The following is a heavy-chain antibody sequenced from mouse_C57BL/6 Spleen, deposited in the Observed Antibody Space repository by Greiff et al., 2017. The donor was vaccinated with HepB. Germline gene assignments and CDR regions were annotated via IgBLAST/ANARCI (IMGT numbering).Heavy chain of an antibody. Sequence: VQGVESGPELVKPGASVKISCKASGYAFSSSWMNWVKQRPGKGLEWIGRIYPGDGDTNYNGKFKGKATLTADKSSSTAYMQLSSLTSEDSAVYFCASYYSNYGVWGTGTTVTVSS. V-gene: IGHV1-82*01. CDR3: ASYYSNYGV. CDR2: IYPGDGDT. J-gene: IGHJ1*03. D-gene: IGHD2-5*01. CDR1: GYAFSSSW.